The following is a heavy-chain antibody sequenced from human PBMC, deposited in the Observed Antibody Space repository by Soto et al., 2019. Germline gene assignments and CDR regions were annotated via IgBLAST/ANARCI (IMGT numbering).Heavy chain of an antibody. CDR2: INPNSGGT. D-gene: IGHD3-3*01. CDR1: GYTFTGYY. V-gene: IGHV1-2*02. Sequence: ASVKVSCKASGYTFTGYYMHWVRQAPGQGLEWMGWINPNSGGTNYAQKFQGRVTMTRDTSISTAYMELSRLRSDDTAVYYCASWVVYMAPHTLRCLERSRNPCYYYGMDVWGQGTTVTVSS. CDR3: ASWVVYMAPHTLRCLERSRNPCYYYGMDV. J-gene: IGHJ6*02.